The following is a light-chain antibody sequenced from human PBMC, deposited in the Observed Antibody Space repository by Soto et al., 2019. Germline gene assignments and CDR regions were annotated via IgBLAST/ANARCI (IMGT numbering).Light chain of an antibody. CDR2: LGS. CDR1: QSLLHSNGYNY. CDR3: MQAIQTPPT. V-gene: IGKV2-28*01. J-gene: IGKJ2*01. Sequence: DIVMTQSPLSLPVTPGEPASISCRSSQSLLHSNGYNYLDWYLQKPGQSPQLLIYLGSNRDYGVPDRFSGSGSGTDFTLKISRVEAEDVGVYYCMQAIQTPPTFGQGTKLEIK.